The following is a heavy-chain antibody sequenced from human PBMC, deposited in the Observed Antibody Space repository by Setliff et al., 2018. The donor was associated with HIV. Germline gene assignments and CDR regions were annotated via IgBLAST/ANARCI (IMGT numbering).Heavy chain of an antibody. Sequence: PGGSLRLSCVASGFTFTNAWMNWLRQAPGKGPEWIARIKSKRDGGTTDYAAPVKGRFTISRDDSKNTLYLQMNSLNTEDTARYYCTPTPPGSYMDVWGRGTTVTVSS. CDR3: TPTPPGSYMDV. J-gene: IGHJ6*03. CDR2: IKSKRDGGTT. V-gene: IGHV3-15*01. CDR1: GFTFTNAW.